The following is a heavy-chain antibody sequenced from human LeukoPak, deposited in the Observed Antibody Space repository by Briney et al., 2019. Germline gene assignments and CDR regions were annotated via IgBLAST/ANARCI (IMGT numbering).Heavy chain of an antibody. Sequence: SETLSLTCAVSGGSISSYYWSWIRQPPGKGLEWIGYIYYSGSTNYNPSLKSRVTISVDTSKNQFSLKLSSVTAADTAVYYCARRYPYGGNFDYWGQGTLVTVSS. J-gene: IGHJ4*02. D-gene: IGHD4-23*01. CDR1: GGSISSYY. V-gene: IGHV4-59*08. CDR2: IYYSGST. CDR3: ARRYPYGGNFDY.